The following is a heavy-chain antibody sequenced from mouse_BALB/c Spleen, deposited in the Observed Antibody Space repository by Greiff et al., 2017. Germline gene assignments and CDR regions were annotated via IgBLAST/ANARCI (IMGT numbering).Heavy chain of an antibody. CDR2: IWAGGST. Sequence: VKLVESGPGLVAPSQSLSITCTVSGFSLTSYGVHWVRQPPGKGLEWLGVIWAGGSTNYNSALMSRLSISKDNSKSQVFLKMNSLQTDDTAMYYCARSSYPAWFAYWGQGNLVTVSA. CDR3: ARSSYPAWFAY. J-gene: IGHJ3*01. V-gene: IGHV2-9*02. D-gene: IGHD6-1*01. CDR1: GFSLTSYG.